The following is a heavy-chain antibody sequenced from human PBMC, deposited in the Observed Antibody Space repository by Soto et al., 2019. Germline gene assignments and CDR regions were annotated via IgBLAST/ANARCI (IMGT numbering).Heavy chain of an antibody. J-gene: IGHJ3*01. CDR1: GFTFSAYT. CDR2: ISYDGNNE. D-gene: IGHD1-26*01. V-gene: IGHV3-30-3*01. Sequence: QVQLVESGGGVVQPGRSLRLSCAASGFTFSAYTMHWVRQPPGKGLEWVAVISYDGNNERYTDPVKGRFTVSRDNSKSTIFLQINSPKSEDKAVYYCARDGYSGRSDGFEFWGQGTMVTVSS. CDR3: ARDGYSGRSDGFEF.